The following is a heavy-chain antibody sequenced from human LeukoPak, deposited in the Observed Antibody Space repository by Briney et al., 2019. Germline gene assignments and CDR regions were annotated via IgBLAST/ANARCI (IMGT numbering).Heavy chain of an antibody. J-gene: IGHJ4*02. CDR1: GYKFNDYY. CDR3: ARDRWYYYDSSGWAYYFDY. V-gene: IGHV1-2*02. Sequence: ASVKVSCKTSGYKFNDYYIHWVRQAPGQGLEWMGWVNPNSGGTNYAQKFQGRVTMTRDTSISTAYMELSRLRSDDTAVYYCARDRWYYYDSSGWAYYFDYWGQGTLVTVSS. CDR2: VNPNSGGT. D-gene: IGHD3-22*01.